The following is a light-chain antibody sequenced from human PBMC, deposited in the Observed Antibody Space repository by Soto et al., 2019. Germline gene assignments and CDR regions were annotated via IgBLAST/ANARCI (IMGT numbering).Light chain of an antibody. CDR3: QQYGSSPWT. CDR1: QGVRTN. J-gene: IGKJ1*01. CDR2: GAS. Sequence: EIVMTQSPATLSVSPGERATLSCRASQGVRTNLAWYQHKPGQSPRLLIYGASSRATGIPDRFSGSGSGTDFTLTISRLEPEDFAVYYCQQYGSSPWTFGQGTKVDIK. V-gene: IGKV3-20*01.